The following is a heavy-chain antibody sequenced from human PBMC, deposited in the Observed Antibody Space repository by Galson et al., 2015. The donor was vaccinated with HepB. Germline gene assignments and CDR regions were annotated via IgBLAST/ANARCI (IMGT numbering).Heavy chain of an antibody. CDR3: AKRSKSGSYYFDY. CDR2: SGNNT. V-gene: IGHV3-23*01. CDR1: GFTFSSYA. J-gene: IGHJ4*02. Sequence: SLRLSCAASGFTFSSYAMSWVRRAPGKGLEWVSSSGNNTHYADSVKGRFTISRDNSKNTLYLQMNSLRAEDTAVYYCAKRSKSGSYYFDYWGQGTLVTVSS.